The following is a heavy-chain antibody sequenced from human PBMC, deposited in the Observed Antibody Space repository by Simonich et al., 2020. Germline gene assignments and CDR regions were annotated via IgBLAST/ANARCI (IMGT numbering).Heavy chain of an antibody. J-gene: IGHJ3*02. CDR1: GFTFSSYA. V-gene: IGHV3-30*07. CDR2: ISYDGSNK. CDR3: ATDQTGDHRAFDI. Sequence: QVQLVESGGGVVQPGRSLRLSCAASGFTFSSYAMHWVRQAPGKGLGWVAVISYDGSNKYYADSVKGRFTISRDNSKNTLYLQMNSLRAEDTAVYYCATDQTGDHRAFDIWGQGNPGHRLL. D-gene: IGHD7-27*01.